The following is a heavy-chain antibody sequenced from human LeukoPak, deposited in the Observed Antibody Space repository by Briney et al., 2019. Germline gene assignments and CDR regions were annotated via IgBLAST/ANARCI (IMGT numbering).Heavy chain of an antibody. CDR3: ARVGVGATLYYFDY. D-gene: IGHD1-26*01. CDR1: GLSFSTSS. V-gene: IGHV3-48*01. J-gene: IGHJ4*02. CDR2: ISSSGSTI. Sequence: GGSLRLSCVVSGLSFSTSSMNWVRQAPGKGLEWVSYISSSGSTIHDADSVKGRFTISRDNAKSSLFLQMNSLRAEDTAVYYCARVGVGATLYYFDYWGQGTLVTVSS.